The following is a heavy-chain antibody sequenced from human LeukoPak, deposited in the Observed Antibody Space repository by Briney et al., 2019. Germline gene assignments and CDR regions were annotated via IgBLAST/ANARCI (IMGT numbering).Heavy chain of an antibody. Sequence: SETLSLTCAVYGGSFSGYYWNLIRQPPGKGLEWIGEINHSGSTNYNPSLKSRVTISVGTSKNQFSLRLSSVTAADTALYYCVVADTTADACDIWSQGTMVTVSS. V-gene: IGHV4-34*01. CDR1: GGSFSGYY. D-gene: IGHD2-15*01. J-gene: IGHJ3*02. CDR2: INHSGST. CDR3: VVADTTADACDI.